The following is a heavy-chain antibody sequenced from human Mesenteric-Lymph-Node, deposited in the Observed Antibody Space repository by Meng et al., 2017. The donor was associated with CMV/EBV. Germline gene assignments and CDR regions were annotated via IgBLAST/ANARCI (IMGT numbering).Heavy chain of an antibody. CDR2: IIPMFGTA. D-gene: IGHD3-10*01. CDR1: GGTFSSYA. V-gene: IGHV1-69*01. CDR3: ARESGYGSGSEV. J-gene: IGHJ4*02. Sequence: YKASGGTFSSYAISWVRQAPGQGLEWMGGIIPMFGTANYAQKFQSRVTITADESTSTAYMELSSLRSEDTAVYYCARESGYGSGSEVWGQGTLVTVSS.